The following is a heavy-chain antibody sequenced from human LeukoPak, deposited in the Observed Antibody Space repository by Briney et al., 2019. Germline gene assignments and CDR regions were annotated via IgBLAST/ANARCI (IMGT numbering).Heavy chain of an antibody. Sequence: GGSLRLSCAASGFTFSDYHMSWIRQAPGKGLEWVSYISSSGSTIYYADSVKGRFTISRDNAKNSLYLQMNSLRAEDTAVYYCARDHPTDYDSSGYYKYWGQGTLVTVSS. D-gene: IGHD3-22*01. CDR1: GFTFSDYH. V-gene: IGHV3-11*01. J-gene: IGHJ4*02. CDR3: ARDHPTDYDSSGYYKY. CDR2: ISSSGSTI.